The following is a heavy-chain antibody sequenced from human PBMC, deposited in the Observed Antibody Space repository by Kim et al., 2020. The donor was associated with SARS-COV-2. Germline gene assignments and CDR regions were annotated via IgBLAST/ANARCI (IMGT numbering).Heavy chain of an antibody. Sequence: ASVKVSCKASGYTFTSYAMHWVRQAPGQRLEWMGWINAGNGNTKYSQKFQGRVTITRDTSASTAYMELSSLRSEDTAVYYCARDPDSYYYDSSGQISSGYYFDYWVQGTLVTVSS. CDR2: INAGNGNT. J-gene: IGHJ4*02. CDR1: GYTFTSYA. D-gene: IGHD3-22*01. CDR3: ARDPDSYYYDSSGQISSGYYFDY. V-gene: IGHV1-3*01.